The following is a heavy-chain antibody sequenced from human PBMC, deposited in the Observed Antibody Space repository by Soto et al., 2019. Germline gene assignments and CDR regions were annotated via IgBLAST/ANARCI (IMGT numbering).Heavy chain of an antibody. J-gene: IGHJ4*02. Sequence: PGGSLRLSCAASGLTFSSYGMSWVRQAPGKGLEWVSAISGSGGSTYYADSVKGRFTISRDNSKNTLYLQMNSLRAEDTAVYYCAKQSPALSDPLLGYCGQGTLVTVSS. CDR1: GLTFSSYG. V-gene: IGHV3-23*01. D-gene: IGHD2-21*01. CDR2: ISGSGGST. CDR3: AKQSPALSDPLLGY.